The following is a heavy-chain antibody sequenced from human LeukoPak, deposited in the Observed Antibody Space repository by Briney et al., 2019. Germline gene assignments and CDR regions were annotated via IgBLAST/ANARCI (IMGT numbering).Heavy chain of an antibody. CDR3: ARGLGCTNGVCYPNEGYYYYMDV. V-gene: IGHV4-4*07. D-gene: IGHD2-8*01. Sequence: SETLSLTCTVSGGSISSYYWSWIRQPAGKGLEWIGRIYTSGSTNYNPSLKSRVTMSVDTSKNQFSLKLSSVTAADTAVYYCARGLGCTNGVCYPNEGYYYYMDVWGKGTTVTVSS. CDR2: IYTSGST. J-gene: IGHJ6*03. CDR1: GGSISSYY.